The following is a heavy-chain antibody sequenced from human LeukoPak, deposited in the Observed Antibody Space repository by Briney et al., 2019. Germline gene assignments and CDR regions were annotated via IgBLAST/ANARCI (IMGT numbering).Heavy chain of an antibody. D-gene: IGHD3-3*01. CDR1: GFTFSSYS. CDR3: ARDNYDFWSGYYT. CDR2: ISSSSSYI. J-gene: IGHJ5*02. Sequence: PGGSLRLSCAASGFTFSSYSMNWVRQAPGKGLEWVSSISSSSSYIYYADSVKGRFTISRDNAKNSLYLQMNSLRAEDTAVYYCARDNYDFWSGYYTWGQGTLVTVSS. V-gene: IGHV3-21*01.